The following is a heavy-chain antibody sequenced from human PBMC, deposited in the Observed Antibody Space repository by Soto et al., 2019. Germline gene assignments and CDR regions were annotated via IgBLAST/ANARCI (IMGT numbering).Heavy chain of an antibody. CDR2: VVHWGTS. D-gene: IGHD6-19*01. Sequence: QVQLQESGPGLVKPSETLSLTCAVSGASITDNNWWSWVRQSPGKGLEWIGEVVHWGTSNYNPSLGSRVTVSMDTSKNQVSLTLISVTAADSAVYYCARHVGVPGTRGFDYWGQGILVTVSS. V-gene: IGHV4-4*02. J-gene: IGHJ4*02. CDR1: GASITDNNW. CDR3: ARHVGVPGTRGFDY.